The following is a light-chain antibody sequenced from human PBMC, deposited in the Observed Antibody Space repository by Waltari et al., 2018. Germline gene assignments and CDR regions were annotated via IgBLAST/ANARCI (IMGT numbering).Light chain of an antibody. V-gene: IGKV3-11*01. CDR1: QSVSRN. CDR2: DAS. CDR3: QQRSDWSYT. J-gene: IGKJ2*01. Sequence: EIVLTQSPATLSLSPGERATLSCRASQSVSRNLAWYQQKPGQAPRLLIYDASNRATGIPARFSGSGSGTDFTLTISSLEPEDFAVYYCQQRSDWSYTFGQGTKLEI.